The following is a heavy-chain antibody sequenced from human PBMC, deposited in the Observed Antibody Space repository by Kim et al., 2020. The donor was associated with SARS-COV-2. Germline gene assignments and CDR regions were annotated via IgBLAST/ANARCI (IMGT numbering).Heavy chain of an antibody. J-gene: IGHJ6*02. CDR2: IYYSGST. D-gene: IGHD3-10*01. V-gene: IGHV4-31*03. CDR3: ARDVLLWFGELDSTSLAENYYYYYGMDV. CDR1: GGSISSGGYY. Sequence: SETLSLTCTVSGGSISSGGYYWSWIRQHPGKGLEWIGYIYYSGSTYYNPSLKSRVTISVDTSKNQFSLKLSSVTAADTAVYYCARDVLLWFGELDSTSLAENYYYYYGMDVWGQGTTVTVSS.